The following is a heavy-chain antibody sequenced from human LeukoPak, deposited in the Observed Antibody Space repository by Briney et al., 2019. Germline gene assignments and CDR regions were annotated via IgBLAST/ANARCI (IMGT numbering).Heavy chain of an antibody. V-gene: IGHV1-18*01. CDR2: ISAYNGDT. J-gene: IGHJ4*02. CDR3: AREMVRGVIMGGSDY. Sequence: ASVKVSCKASGYTFTSYGISWVRQAPGQGLEWMGWISAYNGDTNYAQKLQGSVTMTTDTSTSTAYMELRSLRSDDTAVYYCAREMVRGVIMGGSDYWGQGTLVTVSS. CDR1: GYTFTSYG. D-gene: IGHD3-10*01.